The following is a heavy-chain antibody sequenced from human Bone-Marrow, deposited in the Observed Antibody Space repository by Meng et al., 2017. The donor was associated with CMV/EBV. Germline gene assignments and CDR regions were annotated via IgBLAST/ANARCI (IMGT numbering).Heavy chain of an antibody. Sequence: PESGPVLVNPSQTLSPTCTVSGGSISSGDYYWSWIRQLPGKGLEWIGYIYYSGSTYNTPSLKSRVTISVDTSKNQFSLKLSSVTAADTAVYYCARGRNIAARPFYYWGQGTLVTVSS. J-gene: IGHJ4*02. CDR3: ARGRNIAARPFYY. V-gene: IGHV4-30-4*08. D-gene: IGHD6-6*01. CDR1: GGSISSGDYY. CDR2: IYYSGST.